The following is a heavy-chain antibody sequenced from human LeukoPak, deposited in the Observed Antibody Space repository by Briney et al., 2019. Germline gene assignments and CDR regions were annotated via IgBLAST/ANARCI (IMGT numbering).Heavy chain of an antibody. V-gene: IGHV3-30-3*01. CDR2: ISYDGSNK. CDR1: GFTFSSYA. CDR3: AREKPNYDFWSGHYTSPNFDY. J-gene: IGHJ4*02. D-gene: IGHD3-3*01. Sequence: GGSLRLSCAASGFTFSSYAMHWVRQAPVKELEWVAVISYDGSNKYYADSVKGRFTISRDNSKNTLYLQMNSLRAEDTAVYYCAREKPNYDFWSGHYTSPNFDYWGQGTLVTVSS.